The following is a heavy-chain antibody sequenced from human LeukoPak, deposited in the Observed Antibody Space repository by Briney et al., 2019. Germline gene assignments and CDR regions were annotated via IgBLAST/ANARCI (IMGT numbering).Heavy chain of an antibody. CDR1: GFTLRSYG. Sequence: GGSLRLSCVASGFTLRSYGLNWVRQAPGKGLEWVSFISTSSSYIYYGDSVKGRFTISRDNAKNSLFLQMNSLRADDTAVYYCARDLELSAVYYFDSWGQGTLVIVSS. J-gene: IGHJ4*02. V-gene: IGHV3-21*06. CDR2: ISTSSSYI. D-gene: IGHD3-3*01. CDR3: ARDLELSAVYYFDS.